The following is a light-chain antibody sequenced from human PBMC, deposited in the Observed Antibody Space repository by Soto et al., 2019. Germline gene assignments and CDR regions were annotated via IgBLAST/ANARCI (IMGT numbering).Light chain of an antibody. CDR2: EVS. CDR1: SSDVGGYNY. J-gene: IGLJ1*01. CDR3: SSYTSSSTYV. Sequence: SALTQPASVSGSPGQSITISCTGTSSDVGGYNYVSWYQQHPGKAPKLMIYEVSNRPSGVSNRFSGSKSGNTASLTISGLQVEDEADYYCSSYTSSSTYVFGNGTKVTVL. V-gene: IGLV2-14*01.